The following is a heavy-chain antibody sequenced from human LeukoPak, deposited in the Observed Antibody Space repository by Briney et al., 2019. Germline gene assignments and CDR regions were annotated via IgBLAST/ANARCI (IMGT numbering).Heavy chain of an antibody. Sequence: ASVKVSCKASGYTFTSYGISWVRQAPGQGLEWMGWISAYNGNTNYAQKLRGRVTMTTDTSTSTAYMELRSLRSDDTAVYYCARDQYSGSYYTYYYYMDVWGKGTTVTVSS. CDR3: ARDQYSGSYYTYYYYMDV. D-gene: IGHD1-26*01. CDR1: GYTFTSYG. J-gene: IGHJ6*03. V-gene: IGHV1-18*01. CDR2: ISAYNGNT.